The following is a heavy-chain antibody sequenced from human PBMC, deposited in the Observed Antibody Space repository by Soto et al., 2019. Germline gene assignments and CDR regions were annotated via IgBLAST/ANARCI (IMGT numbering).Heavy chain of an antibody. V-gene: IGHV1-2*07. CDR2: VNPNTGVT. CDR1: GYTFTAFY. CDR3: KTLRLDP. J-gene: IGHJ5*02. D-gene: IGHD3-9*01. Sequence: QAQLVQSGSEVKKPGASVKVSCQASGYTFTAFYMNWVRQAPGQGLEWMGWVNPNTGVTKYAHKFKGRVTMTRDTYINTAYMELSGLTSDDTAVYYCKTLRLDPWGQGTLVTVSS.